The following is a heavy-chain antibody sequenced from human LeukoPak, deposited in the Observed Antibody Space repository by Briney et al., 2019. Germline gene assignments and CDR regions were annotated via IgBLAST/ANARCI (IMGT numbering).Heavy chain of an antibody. CDR2: ISGSGGHT. Sequence: GRSRSLACALSGLAFQTYALRWVRQPQGKGREWVSTISGSGGHTYHADSVKGRFTISRDNSRDTLYLQMNSLRAEDTAVYYCAKFFRRVATLWEYYDCGGQGTLVTVSS. V-gene: IGHV3-23*01. D-gene: IGHD5-12*01. CDR3: AKFFRRVATLWEYYDC. J-gene: IGHJ4*02. CDR1: GLAFQTYA.